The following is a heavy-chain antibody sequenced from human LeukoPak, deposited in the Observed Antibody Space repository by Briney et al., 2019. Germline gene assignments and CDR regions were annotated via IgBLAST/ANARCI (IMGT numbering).Heavy chain of an antibody. V-gene: IGHV3-9*01. CDR1: GFIFNNYA. CDR3: ANQGVGYYGMDV. Sequence: GGSLRLSCAGSGFIFNNYAMHWVRQPPGKGLEWVSGISWNSGSIDYADSVKGRFTISRDNSKNTLYLQMNSLRAEDTAVYYCANQGVGYYGMDVWGQGTTVTVSS. J-gene: IGHJ6*02. CDR2: ISWNSGSI.